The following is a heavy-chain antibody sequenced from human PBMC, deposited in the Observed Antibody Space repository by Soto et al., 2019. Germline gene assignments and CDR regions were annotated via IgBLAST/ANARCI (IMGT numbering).Heavy chain of an antibody. CDR3: ARDPGYSGYDLDY. V-gene: IGHV1-69*08. J-gene: IGHJ4*02. D-gene: IGHD5-12*01. Sequence: QVQLVQSGAEVKKPGSSVKVSCKASGGTFSSYTISWVRQAPGQGLEWMGRIIPILGIANYAQKFQGRVTITADKSTSTAYMELSSLRSEDTAVYYGARDPGYSGYDLDYWGQGTLVTVSS. CDR2: IIPILGIA. CDR1: GGTFSSYT.